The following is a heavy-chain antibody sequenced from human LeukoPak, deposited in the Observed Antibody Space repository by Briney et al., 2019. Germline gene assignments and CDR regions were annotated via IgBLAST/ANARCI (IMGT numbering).Heavy chain of an antibody. CDR1: GGSISSGDYY. Sequence: SETLSLTCTVSGGSISSGDYYWSWIRQPPGKGLEWIGYIYYSGSTYYNPSLKSRVTISVDTSKNQFSLKLSSVTAADTAVYYCARDLRYCSSTSCHNNWFDPWGQGTLVTVSS. CDR2: IYYSGST. J-gene: IGHJ5*02. D-gene: IGHD2-2*01. V-gene: IGHV4-30-4*08. CDR3: ARDLRYCSSTSCHNNWFDP.